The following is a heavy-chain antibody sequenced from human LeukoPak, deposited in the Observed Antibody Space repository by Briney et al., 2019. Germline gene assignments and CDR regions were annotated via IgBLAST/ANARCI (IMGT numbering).Heavy chain of an antibody. J-gene: IGHJ5*02. V-gene: IGHV1-69*13. D-gene: IGHD3-10*01. CDR2: IVAMFGTA. Sequence: SVKVSCKASGGTFSTYAITWVRQAPGQGVEGMGAIVAMFGTANYAQKFQGRVTITADESTSTVYMALSSLRSEDTAVYYCARAHYYYASGGRGWFDPWGQGTLVTVSS. CDR3: ARAHYYYASGGRGWFDP. CDR1: GGTFSTYA.